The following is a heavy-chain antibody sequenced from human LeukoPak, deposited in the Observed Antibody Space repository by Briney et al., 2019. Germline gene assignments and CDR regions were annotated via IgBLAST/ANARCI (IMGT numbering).Heavy chain of an antibody. V-gene: IGHV3-7*01. CDR2: IKEDGSAQ. CDR3: ASGHLADFWSGHF. D-gene: IGHD3-3*01. CDR1: GFTSSTHW. J-gene: IGHJ4*02. Sequence: GGSLRLSCAASGFTSSTHWRSGVAEVPGRGWGRVANIKEDGSAQYYVDPVKGRFTISRDNAKKSLYLQMNRLRAEDSAIYYCASGHLADFWSGHFWGQGTQVTVSS.